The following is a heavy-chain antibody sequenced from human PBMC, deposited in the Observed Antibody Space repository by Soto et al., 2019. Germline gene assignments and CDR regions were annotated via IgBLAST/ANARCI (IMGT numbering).Heavy chain of an antibody. CDR1: GGSISRGDYY. V-gene: IGHV4-30-4*01. CDR3: ARAVYGAGIYYYYYGMDV. D-gene: IGHD4-17*01. Sequence: SETLSLICTVSGGSISRGDYYWSWIRQPPGKGLEWIGYIYYSGSTYYNPSLKSRVTISVDTSKNQFSLKLSSVTAADTAVYYCARAVYGAGIYYYYYGMDVWGQGTTVTVSS. J-gene: IGHJ6*02. CDR2: IYYSGST.